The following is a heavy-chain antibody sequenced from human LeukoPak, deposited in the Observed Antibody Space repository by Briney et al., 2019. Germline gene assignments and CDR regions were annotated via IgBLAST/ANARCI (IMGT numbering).Heavy chain of an antibody. CDR3: ARTNAFGN. CDR2: IYYTGTT. CDR1: GGSLSGDY. Sequence: SETLSLTCTVSGGSLSGDYWNWIRQPPGKGLEWTGYIYYTGTTDYSPSLKSRVTISLDMSKNQFSLKLRSVTAADTAVYYCARTNAFGNRGQGTMVTVSS. J-gene: IGHJ3*02. V-gene: IGHV4-59*01.